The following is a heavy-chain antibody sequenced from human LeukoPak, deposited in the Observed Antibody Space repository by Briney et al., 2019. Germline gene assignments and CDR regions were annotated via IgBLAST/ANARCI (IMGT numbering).Heavy chain of an antibody. CDR3: ASCPTFLWSGYCRGYVDY. Sequence: SETLSLTCTVSGGSISSGDYYWSWIRQPPGKGLEWIGYIYYSGSTYYNPSLKSRVTISVDTSKNQFSLKLSSVTAADTAVYYCASCPTFLWSGYCRGYVDYWGQGTLVTVSS. D-gene: IGHD3-3*01. J-gene: IGHJ4*02. CDR2: IYYSGST. V-gene: IGHV4-30-4*01. CDR1: GGSISSGDYY.